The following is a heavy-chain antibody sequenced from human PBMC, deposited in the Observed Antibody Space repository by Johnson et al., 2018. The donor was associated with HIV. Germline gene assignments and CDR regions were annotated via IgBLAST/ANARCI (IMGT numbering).Heavy chain of an antibody. Sequence: VQLVESGGGVVQPGGSLRLSCPASGFTVSSNYMSWVRQAPGKGLEWVSVIYSGGSTYYVDSVKGRFTISRDNSKNTLYLQMNSLRAEDTAVYYCAREYDAFDIWGQGTMVTVSS. CDR2: IYSGGST. CDR3: AREYDAFDI. D-gene: IGHD3-10*01. CDR1: GFTVSSNY. V-gene: IGHV3-66*02. J-gene: IGHJ3*02.